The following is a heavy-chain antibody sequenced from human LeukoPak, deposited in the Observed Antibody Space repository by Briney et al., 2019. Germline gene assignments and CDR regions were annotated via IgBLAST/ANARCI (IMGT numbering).Heavy chain of an antibody. Sequence: GGSLRLSCAASGFTFSSYSMNWVRQAPGKGVEWVSAISGSGGSTYYADSVKGRFTISRDNSKNSLYLQMNSLRAEDTAVYYCASEGYGGNSDAFDIWGQGTMVTVS. CDR2: ISGSGGST. CDR1: GFTFSSYS. CDR3: ASEGYGGNSDAFDI. J-gene: IGHJ3*02. D-gene: IGHD4-23*01. V-gene: IGHV3-23*01.